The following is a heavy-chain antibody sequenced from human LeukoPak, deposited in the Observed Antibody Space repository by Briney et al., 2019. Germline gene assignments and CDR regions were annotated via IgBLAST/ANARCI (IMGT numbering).Heavy chain of an antibody. CDR3: ATGYSYGYGLFDY. CDR2: ISRSGSTI. Sequence: PGGSLRLSCAASGFTFSDYYMSWIRQAPGKGLEWVSYISRSGSTIYYADSVKGRFTISRDNAKNSLYLQMNSLRAEDTAVYYCATGYSYGYGLFDYWGQGTLVTVSS. CDR1: GFTFSDYY. D-gene: IGHD5-18*01. J-gene: IGHJ4*02. V-gene: IGHV3-11*04.